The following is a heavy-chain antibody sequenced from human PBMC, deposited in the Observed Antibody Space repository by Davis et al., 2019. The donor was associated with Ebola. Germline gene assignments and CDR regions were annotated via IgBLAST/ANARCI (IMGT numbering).Heavy chain of an antibody. V-gene: IGHV1-69*13. D-gene: IGHD5-12*01. CDR1: AGTFSSYA. J-gene: IGHJ6*02. CDR2: IIPIFGTA. CDR3: ARVSGLRFGYDHYGMDV. Sequence: AASVKVSCKASAGTFSSYAISWVRQAPGQGLEWMGGIIPIFGTANYAQNFQGRVTITAEESTSTAYMELSSLRSEDTAVYYCARVSGLRFGYDHYGMDVWGQGTTVTVSS.